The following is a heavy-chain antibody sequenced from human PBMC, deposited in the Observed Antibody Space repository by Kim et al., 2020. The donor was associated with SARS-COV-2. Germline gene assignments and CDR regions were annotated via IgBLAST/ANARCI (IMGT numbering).Heavy chain of an antibody. V-gene: IGHV4-59*08. J-gene: IGHJ4*02. CDR2: IYYSGST. CDR3: ARHQGKSRQLEKGPNFDY. D-gene: IGHD6-13*01. Sequence: SETLSLTCTVSGGSISSYYWSWIRQPPGKGLEWIGYIYYSGSTNYNPSLKSRVTISVDTSKNQFSLKLSSVTAADTAVYYCARHQGKSRQLEKGPNFDYWGQGTLVTVSS. CDR1: GGSISSYY.